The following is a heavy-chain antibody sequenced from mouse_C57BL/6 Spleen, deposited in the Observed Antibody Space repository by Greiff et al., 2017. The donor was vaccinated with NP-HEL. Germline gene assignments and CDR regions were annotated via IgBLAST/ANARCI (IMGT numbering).Heavy chain of an antibody. CDR3: ARDGDYDGLDY. V-gene: IGHV1-80*01. Sequence: VQLQQSGAELVKPGASVKISCKASGYAFSSYWMNWVKQRPGKGLEWIGQIYPGDGDTNYNGKFKGKATLTVDTSSSTAYMELHSLTSEDSAVYFCARDGDYDGLDYWGQGTTLTVSS. J-gene: IGHJ2*01. CDR1: GYAFSSYW. D-gene: IGHD2-4*01. CDR2: IYPGDGDT.